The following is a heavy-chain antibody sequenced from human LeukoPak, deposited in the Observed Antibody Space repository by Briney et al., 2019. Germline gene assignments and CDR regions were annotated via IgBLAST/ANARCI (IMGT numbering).Heavy chain of an antibody. CDR2: IYTSGST. CDR3: ARQGSCSNTNCNRWFDP. V-gene: IGHV4-61*02. D-gene: IGHD2-2*01. Sequence: PSETLSLTCTVSGGSISSGSYYWSWIRQPAGKGLEWIGRIYTSGSTYYNSSLKSRVTISVDTSKNQFSLKVSSVTAADTALYYCARQGSCSNTNCNRWFDPWGQGTLVTVSS. CDR1: GGSISSGSYY. J-gene: IGHJ5*02.